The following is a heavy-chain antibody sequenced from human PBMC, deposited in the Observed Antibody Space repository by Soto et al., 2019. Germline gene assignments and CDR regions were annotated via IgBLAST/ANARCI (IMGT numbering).Heavy chain of an antibody. J-gene: IGHJ5*02. CDR3: ARVGIQISLLCWFDP. Sequence: SVKVSCKASGGTFSSYAISWVRQAPGQGLEWMGGIIPIFGTANYAQKFQGRVTITADESTSTAYMELSSLRSEDTAVYYCARVGIQISLLCWFDPWGQGTLVTVSS. D-gene: IGHD5-18*01. V-gene: IGHV1-69*13. CDR2: IIPIFGTA. CDR1: GGTFSSYA.